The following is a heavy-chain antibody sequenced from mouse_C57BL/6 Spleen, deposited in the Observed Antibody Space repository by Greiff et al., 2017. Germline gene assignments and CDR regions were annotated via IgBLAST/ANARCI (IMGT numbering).Heavy chain of an antibody. CDR3: AKYGNYVRRYFDY. J-gene: IGHJ2*01. CDR2: IDPSDSET. CDR1: GYTFTSYW. V-gene: IGHV1-52*01. Sequence: VQLQQPGAELVRPGSSVKLSCKASGYTFTSYWMHWVKQRPIQGLEWIGNIDPSDSETHYNQKFKDKATLTVDKSSSTAYLQLRSLTSEDAAVYDCAKYGNYVRRYFDYWGQGTTLTVSS. D-gene: IGHD2-1*01.